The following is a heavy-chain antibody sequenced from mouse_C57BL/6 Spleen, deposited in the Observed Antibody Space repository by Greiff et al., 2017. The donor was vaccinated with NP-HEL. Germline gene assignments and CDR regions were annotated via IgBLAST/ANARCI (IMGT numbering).Heavy chain of an antibody. CDR3: AKGTGTRYFDV. Sequence: VKLQQSGPELVKPGASVKISCKASGYAFSSSWMNWVKQRPGKGLEWIGRIYPGDGDTNYNGKFKGKATLTADKSSSTAYMQLSSLTSEDSAVYFCAKGTGTRYFDVWGTGTTVTVSS. J-gene: IGHJ1*03. D-gene: IGHD4-1*01. V-gene: IGHV1-82*01. CDR2: IYPGDGDT. CDR1: GYAFSSSW.